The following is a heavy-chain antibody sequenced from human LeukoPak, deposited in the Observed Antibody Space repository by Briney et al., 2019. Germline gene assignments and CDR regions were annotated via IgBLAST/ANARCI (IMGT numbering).Heavy chain of an antibody. CDR3: AKGRGAARLIDWFDP. J-gene: IGHJ5*02. CDR1: GFTFSSYG. V-gene: IGHV3-30*02. D-gene: IGHD6-6*01. Sequence: GGSLRLSCAASGFTFSSYGMHWVRQAPGKGLEWVAFIRYDGSNKYYADSVKGRFTISRDNSKNTLYLQINSLRAEDRAVYYCAKGRGAARLIDWFDPWGQGTLVTVSS. CDR2: IRYDGSNK.